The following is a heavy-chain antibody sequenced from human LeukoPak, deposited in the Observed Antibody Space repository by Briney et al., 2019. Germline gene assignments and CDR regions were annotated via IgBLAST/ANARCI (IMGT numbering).Heavy chain of an antibody. J-gene: IGHJ4*02. CDR2: IGPSDSYT. V-gene: IGHV5-10-1*01. CDR1: GYSFTSYW. D-gene: IGHD5-24*01. Sequence: GESLKISCKGSGYSFTSYWISWVRQMPGKGLEWMGRIGPSDSYTNYSPSFQGHVTISADKSISTAYLQWSSLKASDTAMYYCAINEGLEMATVDYWGQGTLVTVSS. CDR3: AINEGLEMATVDY.